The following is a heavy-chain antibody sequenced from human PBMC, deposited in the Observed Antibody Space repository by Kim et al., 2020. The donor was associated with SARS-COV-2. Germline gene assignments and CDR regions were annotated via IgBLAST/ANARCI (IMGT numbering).Heavy chain of an antibody. V-gene: IGHV3-64D*09. J-gene: IGHJ4*02. CDR2: ISSNGGST. Sequence: GGSLRLSCSASGFTFSSYAMHWVRQAPGKGLEYVSAISSNGGSTYYADSVKGRFTISRDNSKNTLYLQMSSLRAEDTAVYYCVKGEDLSYDFWSGYYGMPFAYWGQGTLVTVSS. D-gene: IGHD3-3*01. CDR1: GFTFSSYA. CDR3: VKGEDLSYDFWSGYYGMPFAY.